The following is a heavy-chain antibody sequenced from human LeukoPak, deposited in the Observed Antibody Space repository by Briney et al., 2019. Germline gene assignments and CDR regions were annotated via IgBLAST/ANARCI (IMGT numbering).Heavy chain of an antibody. D-gene: IGHD5-12*01. V-gene: IGHV4-38-2*01. CDR1: GYSISNAYY. CDR2: IYHSGST. Sequence: PSETLSLTCAVSGYSISNAYYWAWIRQPPGKGLGWIRSIYHSGSTYYKPSLKSRVTISVDTSKNQFSLNVNSVTATDTAVYYCARHGGHSGFDPYDFWGQGTLVTVSS. CDR3: ARHGGHSGFDPYDF. J-gene: IGHJ4*02.